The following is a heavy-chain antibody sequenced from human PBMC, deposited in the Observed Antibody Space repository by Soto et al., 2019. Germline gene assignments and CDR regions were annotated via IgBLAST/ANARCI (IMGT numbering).Heavy chain of an antibody. V-gene: IGHV3-9*01. D-gene: IGHD1-1*01. CDR2: LSWNSGSM. J-gene: IGHJ6*03. Sequence: GGSLRLSCAASGFTFDDYAMQWVRQAPGKGLEWVSGLSWNSGSMGYADSVKGRVTISRDNAKTSLYLQMNSLRAEDTALYYCAKDRLWNDHYYMDVWGKGTTVTVS. CDR1: GFTFDDYA. CDR3: AKDRLWNDHYYMDV.